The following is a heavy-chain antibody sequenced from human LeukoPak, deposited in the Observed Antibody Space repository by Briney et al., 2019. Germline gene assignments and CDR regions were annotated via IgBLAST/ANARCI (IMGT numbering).Heavy chain of an antibody. CDR3: AKGAAAAGVFDY. Sequence: PGGSLRLSCAASGFTFSSYAMSWVREARGKGLEWVSAISGSGGSTYYADSVKGRFTISRDNSKNTLYLQMNSLRAEDTAVYYCAKGAAAAGVFDYWGQGTLVTVSS. CDR2: ISGSGGST. CDR1: GFTFSSYA. D-gene: IGHD6-13*01. V-gene: IGHV3-23*01. J-gene: IGHJ4*02.